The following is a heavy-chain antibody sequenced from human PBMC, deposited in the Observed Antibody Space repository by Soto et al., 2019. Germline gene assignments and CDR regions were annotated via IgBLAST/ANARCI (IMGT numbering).Heavy chain of an antibody. J-gene: IGHJ6*02. V-gene: IGHV4-59*01. CDR2: IYYSGST. D-gene: IGHD3-22*01. CDR1: GGSISSYY. Sequence: QVQLQESGPGLVKPSENLSLTCTVSGGSISSYYWSWIRQPPGKGLEWIGYIYYSGSTNYNPSLKSRVTISVDTSKNQFSLKLSSVTAADTAVYYCAGARLYYYYYGMDVWGQGTTVTVSS. CDR3: AGARLYYYYYGMDV.